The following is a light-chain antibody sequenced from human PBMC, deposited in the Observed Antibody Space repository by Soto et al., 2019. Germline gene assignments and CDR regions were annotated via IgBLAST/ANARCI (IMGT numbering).Light chain of an antibody. V-gene: IGLV2-11*01. J-gene: IGLJ1*01. Sequence: QSALTQPRSVSGSPGQSVTISCTGTSSDVGGHNYVSWYQQHPGKAPQLMIYDVTKRPSGVPDRFSGSKSGSTASLTTSGLQAEDEADYYCCSYAGSYTYVFGTGTKLTVL. CDR2: DVT. CDR3: CSYAGSYTYV. CDR1: SSDVGGHNY.